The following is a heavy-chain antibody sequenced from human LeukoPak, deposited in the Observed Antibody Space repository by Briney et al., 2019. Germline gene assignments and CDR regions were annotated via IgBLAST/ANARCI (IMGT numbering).Heavy chain of an antibody. V-gene: IGHV5-51*01. CDR2: VYPGDSDT. J-gene: IGHJ6*03. D-gene: IGHD7-27*01. CDR3: ARHNSPAGDGPYYYYYYMDV. Sequence: GESLKISCKGSGYSFTSYWIGWVRQMPGKGLEWMGIVYPGDSDTTYSPSFQGQVTISADKSISTAYLQWSSLKASDTAMYYCARHNSPAGDGPYYYYYYMDVWGKGTTVTVSS. CDR1: GYSFTSYW.